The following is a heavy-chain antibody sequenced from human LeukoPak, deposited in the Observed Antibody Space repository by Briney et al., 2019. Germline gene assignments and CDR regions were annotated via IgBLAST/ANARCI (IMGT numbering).Heavy chain of an antibody. J-gene: IGHJ4*02. D-gene: IGHD6-19*01. CDR1: GLTFSSYG. V-gene: IGHV3-33*08. CDR2: IWYDGSNE. Sequence: PGRSLRLSCAASGLTFSSYGMHWVRQAPGKGPEWVAVIWYDGSNEYYADSVKGRFTISRDNSKNMLYLQMNSLRAEDTALYYCARETSLSGWYFDYWGQGTLVTVSS. CDR3: ARETSLSGWYFDY.